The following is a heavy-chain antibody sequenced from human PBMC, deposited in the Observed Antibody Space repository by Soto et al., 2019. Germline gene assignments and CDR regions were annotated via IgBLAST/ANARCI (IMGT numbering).Heavy chain of an antibody. J-gene: IGHJ6*03. D-gene: IGHD3-10*01. Sequence: QVTLKETGPVLVRPTETLTLTCTVSGFSLNNARVGVSWIRQPPGKALEWLAHILSNDGKSYSTSLKTRLSISKDTSKSQVVLTMTNMDPVDTATYYCARMLAFNYYYYYMDVWGQGTTVTVSS. CDR3: ARMLAFNYYYYYMDV. CDR2: ILSNDGK. CDR1: GFSLNNARVG. V-gene: IGHV2-26*01.